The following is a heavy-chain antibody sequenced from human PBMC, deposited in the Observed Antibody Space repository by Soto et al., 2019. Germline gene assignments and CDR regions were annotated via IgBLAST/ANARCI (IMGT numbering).Heavy chain of an antibody. J-gene: IGHJ4*02. CDR1: GFTFDDYG. D-gene: IGHD2-8*01. V-gene: IGHV3-20*01. CDR3: AREMVYCTNGVCYQDPMTDYFDY. Sequence: PGGSLRLSCAASGFTFDDYGMSWVRQAPGKGLEWVSGINWNGGSTGYADSVKGRFTISRDNAKNSLYLQMNSLRAEDTALYHCAREMVYCTNGVCYQDPMTDYFDYWGQGTLVTVSS. CDR2: INWNGGST.